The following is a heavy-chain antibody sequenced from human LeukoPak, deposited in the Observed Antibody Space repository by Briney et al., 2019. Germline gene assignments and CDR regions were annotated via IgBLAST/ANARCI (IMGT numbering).Heavy chain of an antibody. J-gene: IGHJ4*02. CDR2: ISYDGSNK. CDR1: GFTFSSYA. CDR3: GREWAVDF. V-gene: IGHV3-30-3*01. Sequence: QTGGSLRLSCAASGFTFSSYAMHWVRQAPGKGLEWVAVISYDGSNKYYADSVKGRFTISRDNSKNTLYLQMNSLRAEDTAVYYCGREWAVDFWGQGTLVTVPS.